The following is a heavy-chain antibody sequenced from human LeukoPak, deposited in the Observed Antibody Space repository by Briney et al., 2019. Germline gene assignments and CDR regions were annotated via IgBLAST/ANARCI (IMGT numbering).Heavy chain of an antibody. CDR1: GGSISSSSYY. CDR2: IYYSGST. V-gene: IGHV4-39*07. J-gene: IGHJ4*02. CDR3: ARYRIGYGSGSIYYFDY. Sequence: PSETLSLTCTVSGGSISSSSYYWGWIRQPPGKGLEWIGSIYYSGSTYYNPSLKSRVTISVDTSKNQFSLKLSSVTAADTAVYYCARYRIGYGSGSIYYFDYWGQGTLVTVSS. D-gene: IGHD3-10*01.